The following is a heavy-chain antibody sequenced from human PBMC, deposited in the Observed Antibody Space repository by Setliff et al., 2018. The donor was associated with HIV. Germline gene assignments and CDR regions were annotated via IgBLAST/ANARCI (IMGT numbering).Heavy chain of an antibody. Sequence: GASVKVSCKASGYTFTNYGISWVRQAPGQGLEWLGWISAYNGNTNYAQKIQGRVTMTTDTSTSTAYMELRSLSSDDTAVYYCARENYDILTGYYNYWGQGTLVTVSS. J-gene: IGHJ4*02. CDR1: GYTFTNYG. CDR2: ISAYNGNT. D-gene: IGHD3-9*01. V-gene: IGHV1-18*01. CDR3: ARENYDILTGYYNY.